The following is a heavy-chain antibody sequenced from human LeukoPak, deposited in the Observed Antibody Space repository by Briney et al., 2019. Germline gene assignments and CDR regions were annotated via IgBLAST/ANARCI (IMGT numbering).Heavy chain of an antibody. CDR1: GFTFSSYA. CDR3: ARTRYYYNSRSYGAPYYFDY. D-gene: IGHD3-10*01. J-gene: IGHJ4*02. CDR2: IRSDGSNK. Sequence: GGSLRLSCAASGFTFSSYAMHWVRQAPGKGLEWVAFIRSDGSNKSYADSVKGRFTISRDNSKNTLYLQMNSLRTEDTAVYYCARTRYYYNSRSYGAPYYFDYWGQGTLVTVSS. V-gene: IGHV3-30*02.